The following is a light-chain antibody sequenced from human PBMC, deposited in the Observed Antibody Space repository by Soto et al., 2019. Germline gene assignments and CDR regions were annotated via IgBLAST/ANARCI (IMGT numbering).Light chain of an antibody. Sequence: QSALTQPASVSGSPGQAITISCTGTSSDVGGYNYVSWYQQHPGKAPKLMIYDVSNRPSGVSNRFSGCKSGNTASLTISGLQAEDEADYYCSSYTSSSTFVVFGGETKLTVL. CDR3: SSYTSSSTFVV. V-gene: IGLV2-14*01. J-gene: IGLJ2*01. CDR2: DVS. CDR1: SSDVGGYNY.